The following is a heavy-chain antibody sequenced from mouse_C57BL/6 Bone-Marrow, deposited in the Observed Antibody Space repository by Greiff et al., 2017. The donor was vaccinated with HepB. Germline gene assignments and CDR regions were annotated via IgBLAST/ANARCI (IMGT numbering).Heavy chain of an antibody. J-gene: IGHJ4*01. Sequence: EVKLMESGPELVKPGASVKMSCKASGYTFTDYNMHWVKQSHGKSLEWIGYINPNNGGTSYNQKFKGKATLTVNKSSSTAYMELRSLTSEDSAVYYCARGYYGSSGDYYAMDYWGQGTSVTVSS. D-gene: IGHD1-1*01. CDR2: INPNNGGT. CDR1: GYTFTDYN. V-gene: IGHV1-22*01. CDR3: ARGYYGSSGDYYAMDY.